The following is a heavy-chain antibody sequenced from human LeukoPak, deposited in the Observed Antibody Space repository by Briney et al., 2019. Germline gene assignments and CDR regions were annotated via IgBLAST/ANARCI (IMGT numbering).Heavy chain of an antibody. CDR1: GFTFSSYT. CDR2: ISSSNTI. CDR3: ARDATAGYY. V-gene: IGHV3-48*01. D-gene: IGHD3-9*01. J-gene: IGHJ4*02. Sequence: GGALILSCAASGFTFSSYTMNWVRQAPGKGLEWVSYISSSNTIYYADSVKGRFIISRDNAKNLLYLQMNSLRAEDTAVYYCARDATAGYYWGQGTLVTVSS.